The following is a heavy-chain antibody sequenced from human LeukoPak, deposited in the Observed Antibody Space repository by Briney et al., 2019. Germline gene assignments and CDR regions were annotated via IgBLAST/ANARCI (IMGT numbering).Heavy chain of an antibody. V-gene: IGHV3-21*01. CDR1: GFTFSSCS. CDR2: ISSSSSYI. D-gene: IGHD3-3*01. J-gene: IGHJ4*02. Sequence: GSLRLSCAASGFTFSSCSMNWVRQAPGKGLEWVSSISSSSSYIYYADSVKGRFTISRDNAKNSLYLQMNSLRAEDTAVYYCARDWDYDFWSGNYWGQGTLVTVSS. CDR3: ARDWDYDFWSGNY.